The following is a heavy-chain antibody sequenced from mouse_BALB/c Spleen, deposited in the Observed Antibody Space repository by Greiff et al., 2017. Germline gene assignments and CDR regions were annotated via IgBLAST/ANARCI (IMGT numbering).Heavy chain of an antibody. CDR3: ARSPYGNYVWFAY. CDR1: GFAFSSYD. Sequence: VQLKESGGGLVKPGGSLKLSCAASGFAFSSYDMSWVRQTPEKRLEWVAYISSGGGSTYYPDTVKGRFTISRDNAKNTLYLQMSSLKSEDTAMYYCARSPYGNYVWFAYWGQGTLVTVSA. V-gene: IGHV5-12-1*01. J-gene: IGHJ3*01. D-gene: IGHD2-1*01. CDR2: ISSGGGST.